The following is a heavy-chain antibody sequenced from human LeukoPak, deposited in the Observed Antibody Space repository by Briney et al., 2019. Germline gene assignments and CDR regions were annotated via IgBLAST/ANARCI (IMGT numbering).Heavy chain of an antibody. D-gene: IGHD1-26*01. CDR1: GDSISSNSS. CDR3: ARLQTGGTFDH. J-gene: IGHJ4*02. CDR2: TYYRSKWYN. V-gene: IGHV6-1*01. Sequence: SQTLSLTCAIFGDSISSNSSWNWIRQSPSRGLEWLGRTYYRSKWYNDYVVSVKSRISINPDTSKNQFSLQLKSVTPEDTAVYYCARLQTGGTFDHWGQGALVTVSS.